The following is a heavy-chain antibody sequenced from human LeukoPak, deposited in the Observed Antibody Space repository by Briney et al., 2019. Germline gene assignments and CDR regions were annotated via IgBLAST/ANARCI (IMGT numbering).Heavy chain of an antibody. J-gene: IGHJ3*02. CDR1: GITVSSNY. D-gene: IGHD3-16*01. V-gene: IGHV3-53*05. CDR3: ARERFRGGEGAFDI. CDR2: IYSGGST. Sequence: GGSLRLSCAASGITVSSNYMSWVRQAPGKGLEWVSVIYSGGSTYYADSVKGRFTISRDNSKNTLYLQMNSLRAEDTAVYYCARERFRGGEGAFDIWGQGTMVTVSS.